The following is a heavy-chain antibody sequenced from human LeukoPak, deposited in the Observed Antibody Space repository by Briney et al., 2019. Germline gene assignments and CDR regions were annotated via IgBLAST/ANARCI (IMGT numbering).Heavy chain of an antibody. J-gene: IGHJ6*02. CDR2: ISSSSSYI. CDR1: GFTFSSYS. CDR3: ARGTVGGYSGPMYYYYGMDV. D-gene: IGHD4-23*01. Sequence: PGGSLRLSCAASGFTFSSYSMNWVRQAPGKGLEWVSSISSSSSYIYYADSVKGRFTISRDNSKNMLYLQMGSLRAEDMAVYYCARGTVGGYSGPMYYYYGMDVWGQGTTVTVSS. V-gene: IGHV3-21*01.